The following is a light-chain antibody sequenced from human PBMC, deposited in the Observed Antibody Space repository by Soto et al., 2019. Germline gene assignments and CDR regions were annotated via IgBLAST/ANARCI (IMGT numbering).Light chain of an antibody. Sequence: EIVLTQSPGILSLSPGDRATLSCRSSESVRSTYLAWYQQKRGQAPRLLIYEASSRASGIPDRFSGSGSGKDFTLTISKVEPEDVAVYYCQQYFNSPYMYTFGQGTVLEI. CDR1: ESVRSTY. CDR2: EAS. CDR3: QQYFNSPYMYT. J-gene: IGKJ2*01. V-gene: IGKV3-20*01.